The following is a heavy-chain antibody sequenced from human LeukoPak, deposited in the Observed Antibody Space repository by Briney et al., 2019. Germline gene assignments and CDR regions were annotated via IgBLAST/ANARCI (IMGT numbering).Heavy chain of an antibody. CDR1: GDSISSNY. CDR3: ARYYASQYYFDY. J-gene: IGHJ4*02. D-gene: IGHD3-16*01. V-gene: IGHV4-59*12. CDR2: MSHSGSA. Sequence: PSETLSLTCTVSGDSISSNYWSWIRQPPGKRLEWIGYMSHSGSANYNPSLKSRVTISVDTPKIQFSLRLSSVTPADTAVYFCARYYASQYYFDYWGQGTLVTVSS.